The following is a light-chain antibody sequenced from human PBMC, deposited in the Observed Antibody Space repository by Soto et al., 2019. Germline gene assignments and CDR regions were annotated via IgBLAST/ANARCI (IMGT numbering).Light chain of an antibody. CDR1: SSDVGSYNL. J-gene: IGLJ2*01. CDR3: GSYAGSPILV. Sequence: QSALTQPASVSGSPGQSITISCTGTSSDVGSYNLVSWYQQHPGKAPKLMIYEGSKRPSGVSNRFSGSKSGNTASLTISGLQAEDEADYYCGSYAGSPILVFGGGTKLTVL. V-gene: IGLV2-23*01. CDR2: EGS.